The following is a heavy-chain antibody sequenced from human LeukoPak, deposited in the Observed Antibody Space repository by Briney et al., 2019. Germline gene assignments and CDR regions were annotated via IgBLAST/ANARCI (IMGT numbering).Heavy chain of an antibody. D-gene: IGHD6-13*01. Sequence: QPGRSLRLSCAASGFTFDDYAMHWVRQAPGKGLEWVSGISWNSGSIGYADSVKGRFTISRDNAKNSLYLQMNSLRAEDTAVYYCASSSSSWPYYFDYWGQGTLVTVSS. J-gene: IGHJ4*02. CDR2: ISWNSGSI. CDR3: ASSSSSWPYYFDY. CDR1: GFTFDDYA. V-gene: IGHV3-9*01.